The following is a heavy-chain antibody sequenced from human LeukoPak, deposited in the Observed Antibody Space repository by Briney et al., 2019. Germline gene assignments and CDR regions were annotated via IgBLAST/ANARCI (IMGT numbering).Heavy chain of an antibody. V-gene: IGHV1-2*02. J-gene: IGHJ4*02. CDR3: AIWAGGNSPVASFDF. Sequence: ASVKVSCKASGNTFTDYYTRWVRQAPGQGLECLGWISHNSGATKVAQKFQGRVTLTRDMSVTTVYLELSSLGFDDTAVYYCAIWAGGNSPVASFDFWGQGTLVTVSS. D-gene: IGHD4-23*01. CDR1: GNTFTDYY. CDR2: ISHNSGAT.